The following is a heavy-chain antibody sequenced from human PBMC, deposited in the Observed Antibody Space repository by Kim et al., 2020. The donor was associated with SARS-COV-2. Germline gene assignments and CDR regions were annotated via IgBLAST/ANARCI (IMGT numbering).Heavy chain of an antibody. V-gene: IGHV3-11*06. D-gene: IGHD2-21*02. J-gene: IGHJ4*02. CDR3: ARDPIEKAYCGGDCYSDY. Sequence: KGRFTISRDNAKNSLYLQMNSLRAEDTAVYYCARDPIEKAYCGGDCYSDYWGQGTLVTVSS.